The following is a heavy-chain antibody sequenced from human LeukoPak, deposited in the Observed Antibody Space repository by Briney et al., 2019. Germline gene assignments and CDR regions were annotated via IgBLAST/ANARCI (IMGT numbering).Heavy chain of an antibody. CDR3: ARGRPHGSGTPRRYFDY. V-gene: IGHV4-34*01. D-gene: IGHD3-10*01. CDR1: GGSFSGYY. CDR2: INHSGST. J-gene: IGHJ4*02. Sequence: PSETLSLTCAVYGGSFSGYYWSWIRQPPGKGLEWIGEINHSGSTNYNPSLKSRVTISVDTSKNQFSLKLSSVTAADTAVYYCARGRPHGSGTPRRYFDYWGQGTMVTVSS.